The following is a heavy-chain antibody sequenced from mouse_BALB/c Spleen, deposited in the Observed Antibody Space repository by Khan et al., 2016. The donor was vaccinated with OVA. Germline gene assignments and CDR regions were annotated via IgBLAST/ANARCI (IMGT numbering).Heavy chain of an antibody. CDR3: ARGGRYDVGAWFAY. J-gene: IGHJ3*01. V-gene: IGHV5-17*02. CDR1: GFTFSSFG. CDR2: ISSGSSTI. Sequence: EVELVESGGGLVQPGGSRKLSCAASGFTFSSFGMHWVRQAPEKGLEWVAYISSGSSTIYYADTLQGRFTIFRDNPKNTLFLQMTSLRSEDTAMYYCARGGRYDVGAWFAYWGQGTLVTVSA. D-gene: IGHD2-14*01.